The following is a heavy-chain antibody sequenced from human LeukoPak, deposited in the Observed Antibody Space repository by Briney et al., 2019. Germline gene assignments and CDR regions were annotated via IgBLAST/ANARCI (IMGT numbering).Heavy chain of an antibody. J-gene: IGHJ4*02. CDR3: ARGLPGGGHFDY. CDR2: INHSGST. D-gene: IGHD1-14*01. CDR1: GGSFGGYY. Sequence: SETLSLTCAVYGGSFGGYYWSWIRQPPGKGLEWIGEINHSGSTNYNPSLKSRVTISVDTSKNQFSLKLSSVTAADTAVYYCARGLPGGGHFDYWGQGTLVTVSS. V-gene: IGHV4-34*01.